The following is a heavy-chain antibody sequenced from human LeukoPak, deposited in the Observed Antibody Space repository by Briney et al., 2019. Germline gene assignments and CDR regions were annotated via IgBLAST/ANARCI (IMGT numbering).Heavy chain of an antibody. J-gene: IGHJ4*02. V-gene: IGHV4-59*01. D-gene: IGHD1-26*01. CDR1: GGSISSYY. CDR2: TYYSGST. Sequence: PSETLSLTCTVSGGSISSYYWSWIRQPPGKGLEWIGYTYYSGSTNYNPSLKSRVTISVDTSKNQFSLKLSSVTAADTAVYYCARATRGGLELLPAVYFDYWGQGTLVTVSS. CDR3: ARATRGGLELLPAVYFDY.